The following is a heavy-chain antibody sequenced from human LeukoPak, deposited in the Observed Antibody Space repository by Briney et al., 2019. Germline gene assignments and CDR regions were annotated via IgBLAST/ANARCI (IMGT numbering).Heavy chain of an antibody. D-gene: IGHD2-2*02. CDR3: ARRAGYCSSTSCYKAHFDY. CDR1: GYSISSGYY. CDR2: IYHSGST. V-gene: IGHV4-38-2*01. Sequence: SETLSLTCAVSGYSISSGYYWGWIRQPPGKGLEWIGSIYHSGSTYYNPSLKSRVTISVDTSKNLFSLKLSSVTAADTAVYYCARRAGYCSSTSCYKAHFDYWGQGTLVTVSS. J-gene: IGHJ4*02.